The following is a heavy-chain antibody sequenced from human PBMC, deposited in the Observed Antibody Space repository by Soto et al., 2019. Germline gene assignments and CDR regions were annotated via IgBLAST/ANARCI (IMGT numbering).Heavy chain of an antibody. CDR2: ISNDGSKK. CDR1: GFTFSSYA. J-gene: IGHJ6*02. Sequence: QVQLVESGGGVVQPGRSLTLSCAASGFTFSSYAMHWVRQAPGKGLEWVSVISNDGSKKSYVDSVKGRFTISRDNSKNTLYLQMNSLIGEDTAIYYCTSIPLRSSPSGGYYYFRMDVWGQETTLTVS. CDR3: TSIPLRSSPSGGYYYFRMDV. D-gene: IGHD6-6*01. V-gene: IGHV3-30-3*01.